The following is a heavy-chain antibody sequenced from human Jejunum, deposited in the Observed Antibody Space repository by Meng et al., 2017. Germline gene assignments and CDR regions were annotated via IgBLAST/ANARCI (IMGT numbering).Heavy chain of an antibody. J-gene: IGHJ3*01. CDR1: GFTFSSYA. D-gene: IGHD3-16*01. Sequence: GESLKISCAASGFTFSSYAMSWVRQAPGTGLEWVSGVSDRGGSTFYADSVRGRFTISRDNSKNMLYLQMSSLRAEDTAVYYCAKAPYTYGAWALDVWGQGKMVTVSS. V-gene: IGHV3-23*01. CDR3: AKAPYTYGAWALDV. CDR2: VSDRGGST.